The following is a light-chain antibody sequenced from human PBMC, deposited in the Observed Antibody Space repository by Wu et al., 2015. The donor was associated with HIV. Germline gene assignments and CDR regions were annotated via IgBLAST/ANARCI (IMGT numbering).Light chain of an antibody. Sequence: EIVLTQSPATLSLSPGERATLSCRASQSISSNYLAWYQQKPGQAPRLLIYGASSRATGIPDRFSGSGSGTDFTLTISRLEPEDFAVYYCQQYGSSPWTFGQGTKVEIK. CDR2: GAS. V-gene: IGKV3-20*01. J-gene: IGKJ1*01. CDR3: QQYGSSPWT. CDR1: QSISSNY.